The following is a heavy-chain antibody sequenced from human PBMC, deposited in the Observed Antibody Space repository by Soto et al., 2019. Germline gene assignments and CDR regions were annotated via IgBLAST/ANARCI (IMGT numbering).Heavy chain of an antibody. D-gene: IGHD6-19*01. CDR3: ARDRIAVAGNPEYFQH. CDR2: IIPIFGTA. Sequence: ASVKVSCKASGGTFSSYAISWVRQAPGQGLEWMGGIIPIFGTANYAQKFQGRVTITADESTSTAYMELSSLRSEDTAVYYCARDRIAVAGNPEYFQHWGQGTLVTVSS. CDR1: GGTFSSYA. V-gene: IGHV1-69*13. J-gene: IGHJ1*01.